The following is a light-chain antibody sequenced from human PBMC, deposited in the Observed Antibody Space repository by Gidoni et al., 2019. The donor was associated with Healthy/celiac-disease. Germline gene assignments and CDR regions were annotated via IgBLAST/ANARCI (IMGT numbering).Light chain of an antibody. J-gene: IGKJ1*01. CDR2: WAS. V-gene: IGKV4-1*01. Sequence: DIVMTQSPDSLAVSLGERATINCKSSQSVLYSSKNKNYLAWYQQKPGQPPKLLIYWASTRESGVPDRFSGSGSGKDFTLTSSSLQAEDVAVYCCQQYYSPPPTFGQXTKVEIK. CDR3: QQYYSPPPT. CDR1: QSVLYSSKNKNY.